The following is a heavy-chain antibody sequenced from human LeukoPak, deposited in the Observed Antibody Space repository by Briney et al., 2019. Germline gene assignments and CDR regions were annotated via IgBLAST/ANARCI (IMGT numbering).Heavy chain of an antibody. CDR2: IIPIFGTA. CDR3: ASISGSDAFDI. J-gene: IGHJ3*02. V-gene: IGHV1-69*13. D-gene: IGHD3-3*02. CDR1: GGTFSSYA. Sequence: GASVKVSCKASGGTFSSYAFSWVRQAPGQGLEWMGGIIPIFGTANYAQKFQGRVTITADESTSTAYMELSSLRSEDTAVYYRASISGSDAFDIWGQGTMVTVSS.